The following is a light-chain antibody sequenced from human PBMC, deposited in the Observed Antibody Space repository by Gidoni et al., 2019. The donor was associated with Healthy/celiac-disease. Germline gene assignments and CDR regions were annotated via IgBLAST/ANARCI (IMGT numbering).Light chain of an antibody. Sequence: DIVMTQSPATLSVSPGERATLSCRASQSVNSNLAWYQQKPGQAPRLLIYGASTRATGIPARVSGSGSGTEFTLTISSLQSEDFAVYYCQQYNNWPRTFGQGTKVEIK. J-gene: IGKJ1*01. CDR2: GAS. CDR1: QSVNSN. CDR3: QQYNNWPRT. V-gene: IGKV3-15*01.